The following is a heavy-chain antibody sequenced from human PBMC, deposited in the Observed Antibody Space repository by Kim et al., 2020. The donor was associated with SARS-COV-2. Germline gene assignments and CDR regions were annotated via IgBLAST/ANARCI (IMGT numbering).Heavy chain of an antibody. CDR2: MNEDGSER. V-gene: IGHV3-7*01. D-gene: IGHD3-9*01. CDR1: GFTFRSYW. Sequence: GGSLRLSCAASGFTFRSYWMTWVRQAPGKGPEWVANMNEDGSERYYVDSVKGRFTISRDNAKNSLFLQMTNLRTDDTALYYCARDELRYCRDYWGQGTL. J-gene: IGHJ4*02. CDR3: ARDELRYCRDY.